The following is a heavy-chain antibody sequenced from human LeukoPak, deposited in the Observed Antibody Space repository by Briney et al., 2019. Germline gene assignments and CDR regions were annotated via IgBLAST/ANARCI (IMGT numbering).Heavy chain of an antibody. J-gene: IGHJ3*02. CDR1: GGSISSYY. V-gene: IGHV4-59*01. CDR3: ARDGEEVRGFGAFDI. D-gene: IGHD3-10*01. Sequence: SETLSLTCTVSGGSISSYYWSWIRQPPGKGLEWIGYIYYSRSTNYNPSLKSRVTISVDTSKNQFSLKLSSVTAADTAVYYCARDGEEVRGFGAFDIWGQGTMVTVSS. CDR2: IYYSRST.